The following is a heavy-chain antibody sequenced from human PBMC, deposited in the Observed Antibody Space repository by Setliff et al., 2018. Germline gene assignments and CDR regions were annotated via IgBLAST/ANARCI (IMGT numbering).Heavy chain of an antibody. CDR2: IYTSGST. Sequence: SETLSLTCTVSGGPISSYYWGWIRQPAGKGLEWIGRIYTSGSTNYNPSLTSRVTISMDTSKNQFSLKVSSVTAADTAVYYCARSFSRREKFLLDYWGQGALVTVSS. V-gene: IGHV4-4*07. J-gene: IGHJ4*02. CDR3: ARSFSRREKFLLDY. CDR1: GGPISSYY.